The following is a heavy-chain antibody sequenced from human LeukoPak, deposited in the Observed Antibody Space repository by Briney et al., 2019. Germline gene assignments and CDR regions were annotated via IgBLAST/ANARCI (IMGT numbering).Heavy chain of an antibody. CDR3: ARERIRYGSGSPDAFDI. J-gene: IGHJ3*02. Sequence: PGGSLRLSCAASGFTFSSYGMHWVRQAPGKGLEWVAFIRYDGSNKYYADSVKGRFTISRDNSKNTLYLQMNSLRAEDTAVYYCARERIRYGSGSPDAFDIWGQGTMVTVSS. CDR1: GFTFSSYG. V-gene: IGHV3-30*02. CDR2: IRYDGSNK. D-gene: IGHD3-10*01.